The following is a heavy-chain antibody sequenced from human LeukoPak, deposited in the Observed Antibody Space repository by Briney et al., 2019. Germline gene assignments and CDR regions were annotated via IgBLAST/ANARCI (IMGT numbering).Heavy chain of an antibody. CDR1: GGSFSGYY. V-gene: IGHV4-34*01. J-gene: IGHJ4*02. CDR3: ARAPATDDGGNSGRRYDY. D-gene: IGHD4-23*01. Sequence: SETLSLTCAVYGGSFSGYYWSWIRQPPGKGLEWIGEINHRGSTNYNPSLKSRVTISVDTSKNQFSLKLSSVTAADTAVYYCARAPATDDGGNSGRRYDYWGQGTLVTVSS. CDR2: INHRGST.